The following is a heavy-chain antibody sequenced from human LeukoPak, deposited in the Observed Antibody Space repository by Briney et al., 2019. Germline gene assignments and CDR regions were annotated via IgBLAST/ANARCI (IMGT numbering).Heavy chain of an antibody. CDR2: MNPNSANT. D-gene: IGHD6-19*01. CDR1: GYTFTSCD. J-gene: IGHJ4*02. Sequence: ASVKVSCKASGYTFTSCDINWVRQATGQGLEWMGWMNPNSANTGYGQSFQGRITMTRDISIGTAYMELSNLTSEDTAIYYCTRGSSGRRDNWGQGTLVTVS. CDR3: TRGSSGRRDN. V-gene: IGHV1-8*01.